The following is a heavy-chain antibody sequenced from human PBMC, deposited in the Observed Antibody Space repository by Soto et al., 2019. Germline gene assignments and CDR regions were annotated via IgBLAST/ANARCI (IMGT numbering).Heavy chain of an antibody. CDR1: GGSISSSSYY. J-gene: IGHJ4*02. Sequence: LSLTCTVSGGSISSSSYYWGWIRQPPGKGLEWIGSIYYSGSTYYNPSLKSRVTISVDTSKNQFSLKLSSVTAADTAVYYCARRGYYDFWSGYYTLSYFDYWGQGTLVTVSS. D-gene: IGHD3-3*01. V-gene: IGHV4-39*01. CDR3: ARRGYYDFWSGYYTLSYFDY. CDR2: IYYSGST.